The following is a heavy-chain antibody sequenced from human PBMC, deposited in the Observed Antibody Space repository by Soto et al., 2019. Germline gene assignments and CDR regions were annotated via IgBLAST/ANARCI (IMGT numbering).Heavy chain of an antibody. CDR2: IYYSGST. V-gene: IGHV4-31*03. CDR3: ARVGVGPRYYYYYMDV. J-gene: IGHJ6*03. Sequence: SETLSLTCTVSGGSISSGGYYWSWIRQHPGKGLEWIGYIYYSGSTYYNPSLKSRVTISVDTSKNQFSLKLSSVTAADTAVYYCARVGVGPRYYYYYMDVWGKGTTVTVSS. D-gene: IGHD1-26*01. CDR1: GGSISSGGYY.